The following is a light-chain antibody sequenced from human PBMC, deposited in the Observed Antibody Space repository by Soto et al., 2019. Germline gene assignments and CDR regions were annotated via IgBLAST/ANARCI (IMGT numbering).Light chain of an antibody. V-gene: IGKV3-11*01. CDR2: DAS. CDR1: QSVSSY. J-gene: IGKJ2*01. Sequence: EIVLTQSPATLSLSPGERATLSCRASQSVSSYLAWYQQKPGQAPRLLIYDASNKATGIPARCGGSGSGTDFTLTISSLETEDFAVYYCQQRSFMYTFGQGTKLEIK. CDR3: QQRSFMYT.